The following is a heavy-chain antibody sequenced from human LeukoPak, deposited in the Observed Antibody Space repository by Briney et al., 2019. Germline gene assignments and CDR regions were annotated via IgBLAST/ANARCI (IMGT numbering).Heavy chain of an antibody. CDR1: GDSISSGSYY. J-gene: IGHJ3*02. V-gene: IGHV4-61*02. CDR3: SRGNHYVDFDI. D-gene: IGHD3-22*01. Sequence: SETLSLTCTVSGDSISSGSYYWSWIRQPAGKGLEWIGRVHTSGSTEHNPAPKSRVTISVDRAKNEFSLKLSSVTATDAAMYYCSRGNHYVDFDIWGQGTMVTVSS. CDR2: VHTSGST.